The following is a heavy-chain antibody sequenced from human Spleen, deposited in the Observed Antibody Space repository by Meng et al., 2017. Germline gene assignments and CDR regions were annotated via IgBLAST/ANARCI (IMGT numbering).Heavy chain of an antibody. CDR2: IHPSGNA. V-gene: IGHV1-18*01. Sequence: QVHLLQSGPEVKKPGASVKVSCKASGYTYTHYQMDWVRQAPGQGLEWMGWIHPSGNANYAQKFQGRVTMTTDTSTTTAYMELRSLRSDDSALYYCVKHSSDWSLDSWGQGTLVTVS. J-gene: IGHJ4*02. CDR3: VKHSSDWSLDS. D-gene: IGHD6-19*01. CDR1: GYTYTHYQ.